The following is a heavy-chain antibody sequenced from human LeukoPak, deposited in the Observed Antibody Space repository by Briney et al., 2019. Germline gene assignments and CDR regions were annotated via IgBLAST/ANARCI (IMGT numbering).Heavy chain of an antibody. CDR3: ARHFGIQLWQPGYYFDY. Sequence: SGGSLRLSCAASGFAFSSYAMHWVRQAPGKGLEWVAVISYDGSNKYYADSVKGRFTISRDNSKNTLYLQMNSLRAEDTAVYYCARHFGIQLWQPGYYFDYWGQGTLVTVSS. J-gene: IGHJ4*02. V-gene: IGHV3-30*04. CDR1: GFAFSSYA. CDR2: ISYDGSNK. D-gene: IGHD5-18*01.